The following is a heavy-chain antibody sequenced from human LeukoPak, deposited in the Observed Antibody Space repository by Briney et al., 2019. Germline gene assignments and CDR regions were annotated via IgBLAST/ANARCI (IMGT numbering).Heavy chain of an antibody. V-gene: IGHV3-30-3*01. D-gene: IGHD6-13*01. CDR1: GFTFSSYA. J-gene: IGHJ4*02. CDR2: ISYDGSNK. CDR3: ARGGSSSSWYRY. Sequence: GGSLRLSCVASGFTFSSYAMHWFRQAPGKGLEWVAVISYDGSNKYYADSVKGRFTISRDNSKNTLYLQMNSLRAEDTAVYYCARGGSSSSWYRYWGQGTLVTVSS.